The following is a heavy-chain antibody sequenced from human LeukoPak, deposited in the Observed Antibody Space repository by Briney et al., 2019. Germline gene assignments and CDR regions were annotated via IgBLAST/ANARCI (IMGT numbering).Heavy chain of an antibody. CDR3: ARVRYCSGGSCYRFPDY. CDR1: GGSISSSSYY. D-gene: IGHD2-15*01. CDR2: IYYSGST. Sequence: SETLSLTCTVSGGSISSSSYYWGWIRQPPGKGLEWIGSIYYSGSTYYNPSLKSRVTISVDTSKNQFSLKLSSVTAADTAVHYCARVRYCSGGSCYRFPDYWGQGTLVTVSS. V-gene: IGHV4-39*01. J-gene: IGHJ4*02.